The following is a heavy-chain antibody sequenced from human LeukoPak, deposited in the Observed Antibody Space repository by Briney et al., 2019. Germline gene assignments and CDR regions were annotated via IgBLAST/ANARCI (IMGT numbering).Heavy chain of an antibody. CDR1: SGSIGNYD. D-gene: IGHD1-14*01. V-gene: IGHV4-59*08. CDR3: ARHANRHRAGFLARQRWFDP. CDR2: LSNSGST. Sequence: SETLSLTCTDSSGSIGNYDLSWIRLSPGKGLEWIGCLSNSGSTTYNPSLKSRATISVDPSKTHFSLKLTSVTAADTAVYYCARHANRHRAGFLARQRWFDPWGQGTLVTVSA. J-gene: IGHJ5*02.